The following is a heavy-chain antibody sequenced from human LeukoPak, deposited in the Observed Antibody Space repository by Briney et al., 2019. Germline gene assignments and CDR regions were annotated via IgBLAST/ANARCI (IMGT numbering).Heavy chain of an antibody. CDR1: GFTFSNYA. CDR2: ISGTGRST. J-gene: IGHJ4*02. D-gene: IGHD3-10*01. CDR3: AKDLTSGNFGYYLDY. V-gene: IGHV3-23*01. Sequence: GGSLRLSCAASGFTFSNYALTWVRHAPGKGLEWVLTISGTGRSTYYADSVKGRFTISRDSSKNTLYLQMNSLRAEDTAVYFCAKDLTSGNFGYYLDYWGQGTLVTVSS.